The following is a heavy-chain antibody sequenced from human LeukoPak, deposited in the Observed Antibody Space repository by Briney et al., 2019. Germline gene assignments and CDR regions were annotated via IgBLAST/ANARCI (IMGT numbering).Heavy chain of an antibody. V-gene: IGHV3-30*18. CDR1: GFTFSRFG. Sequence: PGRSLRLSCAASGFTFSRFGIHWVRQAPGKGLEWVAVVSYDGSNKYYGDSVKGRYTISRDNSKNTLYLQMDSLRPEDTAVYYCAKDRETCNLGRFDAFDVWGQGTMVTVSS. CDR2: VSYDGSNK. CDR3: AKDRETCNLGRFDAFDV. J-gene: IGHJ3*01.